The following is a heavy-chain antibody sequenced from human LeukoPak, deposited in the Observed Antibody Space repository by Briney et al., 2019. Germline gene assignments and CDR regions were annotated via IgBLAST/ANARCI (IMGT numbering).Heavy chain of an antibody. D-gene: IGHD1-26*01. V-gene: IGHV3-15*01. J-gene: IGHJ1*01. Sequence: GGSLRLSCAASGFTFSNAWMSWVRQAPGKGLEWVGRIKSKTDGGTTDYAAPVKGRFTISRDDSKNTLYLQMNSLKTEDTAVYYCTTDRRELHGSYFQHWGQGTLVTVSS. CDR1: GFTFSNAW. CDR2: IKSKTDGGTT. CDR3: TTDRRELHGSYFQH.